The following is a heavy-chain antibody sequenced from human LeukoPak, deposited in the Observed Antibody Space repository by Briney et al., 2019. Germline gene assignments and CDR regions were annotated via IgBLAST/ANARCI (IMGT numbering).Heavy chain of an antibody. Sequence: GGSLRLSCAASGFTFSSYSMNWVRQAPGKGLEWVSSISSSSSYIYYADSAKGRFTISRDNAKNSLYLQMNSLRAEDTAVYYCARDDYGDYPFDYWGQGTLVTVSS. CDR1: GFTFSSYS. CDR2: ISSSSSYI. CDR3: ARDDYGDYPFDY. V-gene: IGHV3-21*01. J-gene: IGHJ4*02. D-gene: IGHD4-17*01.